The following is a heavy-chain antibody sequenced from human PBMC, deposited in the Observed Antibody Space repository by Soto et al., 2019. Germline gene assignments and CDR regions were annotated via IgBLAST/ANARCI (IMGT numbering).Heavy chain of an antibody. D-gene: IGHD1-26*01. V-gene: IGHV1-2*04. CDR2: INTNGGDT. J-gene: IGHJ5*02. Sequence: ASVKVSCKASGYTFTGYHIHWVRQAPGQGLEWMGWINTNGGDTNYAQKFQGWVTMTRDTSINTAYVEVSRLRSDDTAVYYCARWVGASNWFDPWGQGTLVTVSS. CDR1: GYTFTGYH. CDR3: ARWVGASNWFDP.